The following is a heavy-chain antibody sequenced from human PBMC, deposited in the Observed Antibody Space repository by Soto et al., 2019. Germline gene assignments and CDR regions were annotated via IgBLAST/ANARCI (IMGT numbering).Heavy chain of an antibody. D-gene: IGHD4-17*01. CDR3: ARGTTVTAYYYGMDV. J-gene: IGHJ6*02. CDR1: GFTVSSNY. CDR2: IYSGGST. Sequence: EVQLVESGGGLVQPGGSLRLSCAASGFTVSSNYMSWVRQAPGKGLEWVSVIYSGGSTYYADSVKGRFTISRDNSKNTLDLQMNSLRAEDTGVYYCARGTTVTAYYYGMDVWGQGTTVTVSS. V-gene: IGHV3-66*01.